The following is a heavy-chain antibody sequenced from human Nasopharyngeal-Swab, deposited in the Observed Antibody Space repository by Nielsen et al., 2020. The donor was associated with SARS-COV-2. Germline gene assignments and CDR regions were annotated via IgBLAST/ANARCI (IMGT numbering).Heavy chain of an antibody. D-gene: IGHD6-19*01. CDR1: GFTFSNAW. CDR3: TTDSKRLRQWLVLDYYYMDV. CDR2: IKSKTDGGTT. Sequence: GESLKISCAASGFTFSNAWISWVRQAPGKGLEWVGRIKSKTDGGTTDYAAPVKGRFTISRDDSKNTLYLQMNSLKTEDTAVYYCTTDSKRLRQWLVLDYYYMDVWGKGTTVTVSS. V-gene: IGHV3-15*01. J-gene: IGHJ6*03.